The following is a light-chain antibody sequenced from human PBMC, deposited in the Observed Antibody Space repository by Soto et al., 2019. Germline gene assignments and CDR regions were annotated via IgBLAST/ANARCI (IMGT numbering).Light chain of an antibody. J-gene: IGLJ1*01. CDR2: EVS. Sequence: QSALTQPPSASGSPGQSVTISCTGTSSDVGGYNYVSWYQQHPGKAPKLMIYEVSKRPSGVPDRFSGSKSGNTASLTVSGLQAEGEADYYCSSYAGSNKDVFGTGTKLTVL. CDR1: SSDVGGYNY. CDR3: SSYAGSNKDV. V-gene: IGLV2-8*01.